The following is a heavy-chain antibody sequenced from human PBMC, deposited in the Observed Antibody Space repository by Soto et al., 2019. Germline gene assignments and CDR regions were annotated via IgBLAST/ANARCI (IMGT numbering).Heavy chain of an antibody. CDR3: ARGAPSYHGMDV. CDR1: GGTFSSYA. V-gene: IGHV1-69*13. Sequence: SVKVSCKASGGTFSSYAISWVRQAPGQGLEWMGGIIPIFGTANYAQKFQGRVTITADESTSTAYMELSSLGSEDTAVYYCARGAPSYHGMDVWGQGTTVTVSS. CDR2: IIPIFGTA. J-gene: IGHJ6*02.